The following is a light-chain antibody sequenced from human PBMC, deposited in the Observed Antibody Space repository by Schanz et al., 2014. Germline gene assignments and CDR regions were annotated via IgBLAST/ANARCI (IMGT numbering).Light chain of an antibody. CDR3: QQYNNYPRT. V-gene: IGKV1-9*01. CDR1: QGISSY. Sequence: IQLTQSPSSLSASVGDRVTITCRASQGISSYLAWYQQKPGQAPKLLIYTASTLQSGVPSRFSGSGSGTEFTLTISSLQPDDSATYYCQQYNNYPRTYGQGTKVEIK. J-gene: IGKJ1*01. CDR2: TAS.